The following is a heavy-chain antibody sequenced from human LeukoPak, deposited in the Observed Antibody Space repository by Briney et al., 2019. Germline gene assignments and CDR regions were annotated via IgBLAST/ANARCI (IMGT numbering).Heavy chain of an antibody. D-gene: IGHD6-19*01. CDR3: ARDLADSSGWYGDY. J-gene: IGHJ4*02. CDR1: GGSFSGYY. CDR2: INHSGST. V-gene: IGHV4-34*01. Sequence: SETLSLTCAVYGGSFSGYYWSWLPQPPGKGLEGSGEINHSGSTNYNPSLKSRVAISVDTSKNQFSLKLTSVTAADTAVYYCARDLADSSGWYGDYWGQGTLVTVSS.